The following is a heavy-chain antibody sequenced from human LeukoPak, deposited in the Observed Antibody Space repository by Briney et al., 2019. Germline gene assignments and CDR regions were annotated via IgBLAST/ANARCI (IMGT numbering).Heavy chain of an antibody. V-gene: IGHV4-38-2*01. D-gene: IGHD3/OR15-3a*01. CDR2: IYHSWSS. J-gene: IGHJ6*03. CDR1: GYSLSSGYY. CDR3: ARAGLTIYYYYYMDV. Sequence: PWETLSLTFAVSGYSLSSGYYWGWVRQPPGKGLEWIGSIYHSWSSYYNPSLKSRVTISVDTSKNQLSLKLSSVTAADTAVYYCARAGLTIYYYYYMDVWGKGTTVTVSS.